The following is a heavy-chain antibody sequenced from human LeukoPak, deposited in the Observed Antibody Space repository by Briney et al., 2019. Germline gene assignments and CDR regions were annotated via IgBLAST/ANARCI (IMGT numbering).Heavy chain of an antibody. CDR1: GGSFSGYY. CDR3: ARHYGP. D-gene: IGHD3-16*01. Sequence: SETLSLTCAVYGGSFSGYYWNWIRQPPGKGLEWIGYVYYGGSTTYNPSLRSRVTILVDTSKNQFSLRLGSVTAADTAVYYCARHYGPWGQGTLVTVSS. V-gene: IGHV4-34*01. CDR2: VYYGGST. J-gene: IGHJ5*02.